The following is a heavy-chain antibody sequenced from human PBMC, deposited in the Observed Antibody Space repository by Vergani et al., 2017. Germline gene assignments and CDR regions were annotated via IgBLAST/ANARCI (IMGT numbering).Heavy chain of an antibody. J-gene: IGHJ4*02. CDR1: GYSISSGYY. CDR3: ARGSCLGGSCYKPLFDY. V-gene: IGHV4-38-2*02. D-gene: IGHD2-15*01. CDR2: IYHSGST. Sequence: QVQLQESGPGLVKPSETLSLTCTVSGYSISSGYYWGWIRQPPGKGLEWIGGIYHSGSTYYNPSLKSRVTISVDTSKNQFSLKLSSVTAADTAVYYCARGSCLGGSCYKPLFDYGGQGILVTVSS.